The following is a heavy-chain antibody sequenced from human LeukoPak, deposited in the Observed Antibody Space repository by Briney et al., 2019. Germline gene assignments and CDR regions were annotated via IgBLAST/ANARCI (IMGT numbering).Heavy chain of an antibody. CDR1: GYSFTSYW. Sequence: GESLKISCKGSGYSFTSYWIGWVRQMPGKGLEWMGIIYPGDSDTRYSPSFQGQVTISADKSISTAYLQWSSLKASDTAMYYCARQERFAYYYDSSGGGAFDIWGQGTMVTVSS. CDR3: ARQERFAYYYDSSGGGAFDI. D-gene: IGHD3-22*01. V-gene: IGHV5-51*01. CDR2: IYPGDSDT. J-gene: IGHJ3*02.